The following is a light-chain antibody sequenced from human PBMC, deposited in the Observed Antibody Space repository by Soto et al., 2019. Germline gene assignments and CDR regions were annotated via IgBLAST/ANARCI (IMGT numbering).Light chain of an antibody. CDR1: QTISSW. Sequence: DIKMNQSPATLSAYVGDRFTITCRASQTISSWLAWYQQKPGKAPKLLIYKASTLKSGVPSRFSGSGSGTEFTLNISSLQPDDFATYYCQHYNSYSEAVGQGTQVDI. CDR3: QHYNSYSEA. CDR2: KAS. J-gene: IGKJ1*01. V-gene: IGKV1-5*03.